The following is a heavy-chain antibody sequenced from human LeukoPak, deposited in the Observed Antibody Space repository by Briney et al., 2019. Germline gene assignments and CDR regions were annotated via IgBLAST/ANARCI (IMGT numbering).Heavy chain of an antibody. CDR1: GFTFSSYS. D-gene: IGHD1-26*01. J-gene: IGHJ4*02. Sequence: GGSLRLSCAASGFTFSSYSMNWVRQAPGKGLEWVSSISSSSYIYYADSVKGRFTISRDNAKNSLYLQMNSLRAEDTAVYYCARGLIVGATSYFDYWGQGTLVTVSS. CDR2: ISSSSYI. V-gene: IGHV3-21*01. CDR3: ARGLIVGATSYFDY.